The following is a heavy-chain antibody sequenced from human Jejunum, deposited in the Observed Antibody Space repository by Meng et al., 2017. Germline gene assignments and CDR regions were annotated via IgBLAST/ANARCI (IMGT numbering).Heavy chain of an antibody. V-gene: IGHV3-72*01. J-gene: IGHJ3*02. Sequence: EVQLVESGGGLVQPGWSLRLSCVASGFTLSDHDMDWVRQAPGKGLQWVGRSRDKSNRYTTYYAASVEGRFTISRDYSKNSLDLQMNSLKTEDTAVYYCARAAPRDGFDIWGQGTMVTVSS. CDR3: ARAAPRDGFDI. CDR1: GFTLSDHD. CDR2: SRDKSNRYTT.